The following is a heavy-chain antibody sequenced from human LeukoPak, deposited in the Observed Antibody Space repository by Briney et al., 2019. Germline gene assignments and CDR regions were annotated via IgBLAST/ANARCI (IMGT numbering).Heavy chain of an antibody. CDR1: GFTVSSNY. CDR3: ARVSEYYGSGSALDY. J-gene: IGHJ4*02. Sequence: GGSLRLSCAASGFTVSSNYMSWVRQAPGKGLEWVSVIYSGGSTYYADSVKGRFTISRDNSKNTLYLQMNGLRAEDTAVYYCARVSEYYGSGSALDYWGQGTLVTVSS. D-gene: IGHD3-10*01. CDR2: IYSGGST. V-gene: IGHV3-53*01.